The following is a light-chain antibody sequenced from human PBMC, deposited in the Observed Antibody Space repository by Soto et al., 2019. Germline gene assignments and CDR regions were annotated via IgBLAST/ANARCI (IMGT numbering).Light chain of an antibody. CDR2: DST. Sequence: VLTQSPATRSLSPVERATLSCRASQSIHTSLAWYQQKSGKPPRLVIYDSTLRANGVPDRFGGSRSGTEFTLTINSLEPEDFAVYYCQQRNVWPPITFGQGTRLEIK. CDR1: QSIHTS. V-gene: IGKV3-11*01. J-gene: IGKJ5*01. CDR3: QQRNVWPPIT.